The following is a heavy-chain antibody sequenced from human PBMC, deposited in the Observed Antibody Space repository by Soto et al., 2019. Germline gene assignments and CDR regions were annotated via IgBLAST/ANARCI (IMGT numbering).Heavy chain of an antibody. D-gene: IGHD3-3*02. Sequence: QVQLVQSGAEVKKPGSSVTVSCKASGGTFGNSAISWVRQAPGQGLEWMGGIIPIFPTPYYAQKFQGRVTIPEDDYTTTANMELTSLRSEDTAVYYCARDKDRQQLGGNYYCGIDVWGQGTTVTVSS. V-gene: IGHV1-69*12. J-gene: IGHJ6*02. CDR2: IIPIFPTP. CDR3: ARDKDRQQLGGNYYCGIDV. CDR1: GGTFGNSA.